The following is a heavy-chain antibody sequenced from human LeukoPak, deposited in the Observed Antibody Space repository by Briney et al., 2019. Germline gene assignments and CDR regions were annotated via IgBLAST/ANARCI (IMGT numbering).Heavy chain of an antibody. V-gene: IGHV3-23*01. CDR2: LASSGIHI. D-gene: IGHD2/OR15-2a*01. CDR3: AKSTAGFYSD. CDR1: GFTFSSYA. Sequence: GGSLRLSCAASGFTFSSYAMGWVRQAPGRGLEWVSALASSGIHIYYADSVKGRFTISRDNSKNMLYLQMNSLRAEDTAVYYCAKSTAGFYSDWGQGTLVTVSS. J-gene: IGHJ4*02.